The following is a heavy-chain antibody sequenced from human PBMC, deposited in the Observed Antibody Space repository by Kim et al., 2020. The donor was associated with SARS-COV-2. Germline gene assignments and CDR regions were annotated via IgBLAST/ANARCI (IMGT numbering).Heavy chain of an antibody. CDR2: ISAYNGNT. J-gene: IGHJ4*02. V-gene: IGHV1-18*01. CDR1: DYTFTSNG. CDR3: ARDRRYSSGWMRSRFDY. Sequence: ASVKVSCKASDYTFTSNGISWVRQAPGQGLEWMGWISAYNGNTNYAQKLQGRVTMTTDTSTSTAYMELRSLRSDDTAVYYCARDRRYSSGWMRSRFDYWGQGTLVTVSS. D-gene: IGHD6-19*01.